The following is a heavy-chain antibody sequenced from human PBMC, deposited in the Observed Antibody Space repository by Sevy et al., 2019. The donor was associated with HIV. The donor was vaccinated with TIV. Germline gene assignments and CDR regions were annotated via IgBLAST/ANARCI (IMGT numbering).Heavy chain of an antibody. Sequence: SETLSLTCTVFGGSISAYYWSWIRQPPGKGLEYIGYIYYTGSTNYNPPLKSRVTISVDTSKNRFSLRLTSVTAADTAIYYCARAPPVRSGDDSLNWFDPWGQGTLVTVSS. J-gene: IGHJ5*02. D-gene: IGHD5-12*01. V-gene: IGHV4-59*01. CDR3: ARAPPVRSGDDSLNWFDP. CDR1: GGSISAYY. CDR2: IYYTGST.